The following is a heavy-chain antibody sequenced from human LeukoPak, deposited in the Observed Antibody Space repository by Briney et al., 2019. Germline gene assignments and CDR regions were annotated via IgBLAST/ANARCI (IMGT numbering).Heavy chain of an antibody. CDR3: ARGGRGAARPYNWFDP. V-gene: IGHV1-69*13. CDR1: GGTFSSYA. CDR2: IIPIFGTA. Sequence: ASVKVSCKASGGTFSSYAISWVRQAPGQGLEWMGGIIPIFGTANYAQKFQGRVTITADESTSTAYMELSSLRSEDTAVYYCARGGRGAARPYNWFDPWGQGTLVTVSS. D-gene: IGHD6-6*01. J-gene: IGHJ5*02.